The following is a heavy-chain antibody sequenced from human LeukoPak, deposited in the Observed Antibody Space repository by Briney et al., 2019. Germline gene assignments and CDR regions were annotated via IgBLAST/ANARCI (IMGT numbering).Heavy chain of an antibody. V-gene: IGHV3-74*01. CDR3: ARGDIVVVPAAIVDY. D-gene: IGHD2-2*02. J-gene: IGHJ4*02. CDR2: INSAGSST. Sequence: GGSLRLSCAASGFTFSSYWMHWVRQAPGKGLVWVSRINSAGSSTSYADSVKGRFTISRDNAKNTLYLQMNSLRAEDTAVSYGARGDIVVVPAAIVDYWGQGTLVTVSS. CDR1: GFTFSSYW.